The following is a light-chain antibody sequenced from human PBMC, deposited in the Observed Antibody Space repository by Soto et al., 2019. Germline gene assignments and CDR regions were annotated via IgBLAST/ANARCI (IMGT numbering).Light chain of an antibody. CDR1: QSVSSY. V-gene: IGKV3-11*01. J-gene: IGKJ4*01. CDR3: QQRSNWPPT. CDR2: DAS. Sequence: EIVLTQSPATLSLSPGERATLSCRASQSVSSYLAWYQQKPGQGPRLLIYDASNRATGIPARFSGSGSGTDFTLTISSLEPEDFAAYYCQQRSNWPPTFGGGTKVDIK.